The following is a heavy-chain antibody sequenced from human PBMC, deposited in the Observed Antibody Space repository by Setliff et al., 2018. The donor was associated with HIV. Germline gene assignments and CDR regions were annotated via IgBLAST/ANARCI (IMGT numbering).Heavy chain of an antibody. CDR1: GGSISSSSYY. V-gene: IGHV4-39*07. D-gene: IGHD5-12*01. J-gene: IGHJ4*02. CDR3: ARTKADGYNGVFDS. Sequence: SETLSLTCTVSGGSISSSSYYWGWVRQPPGKGLEWIGSMYYSGSTYYTPSLKSRITISLDTSKNRFSLRLTSVTAADTAVYYSARTKADGYNGVFDSWGQGTLVTVSS. CDR2: MYYSGST.